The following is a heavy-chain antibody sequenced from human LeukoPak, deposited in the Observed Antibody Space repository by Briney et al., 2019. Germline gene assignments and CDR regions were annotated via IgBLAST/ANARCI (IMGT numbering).Heavy chain of an antibody. V-gene: IGHV4-4*02. Sequence: SRTLSLTCAVSGGSITTTNFWTSVRQPPGGGLAWIGEISLRGRTQYNPSLKSRVNISIDESKNHLCLSLASVTAADTAVYYCSRESGPYCPFGHWGQGTLVGVTS. J-gene: IGHJ5*02. D-gene: IGHD5-12*01. CDR1: GGSITTTNF. CDR3: SRESGPYCPFGH. CDR2: ISLRGRT.